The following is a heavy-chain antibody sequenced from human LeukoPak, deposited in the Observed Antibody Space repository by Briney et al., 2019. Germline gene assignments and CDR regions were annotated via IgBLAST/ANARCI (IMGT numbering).Heavy chain of an antibody. D-gene: IGHD2/OR15-2a*01. CDR1: GGSFSAYY. V-gene: IGHV4-34*01. CDR3: ARVDKNGGTTFDY. CDR2: INHSGGT. Sequence: PSETLSLTCAVYGGSFSAYYWSWTRQPPGKGLEWIGEINHSGGTNYNPSLKSRITMSVDMSKNQFSLKLSSVTAADTAVYYCARVDKNGGTTFDYWGQGTLVTVSS. J-gene: IGHJ4*02.